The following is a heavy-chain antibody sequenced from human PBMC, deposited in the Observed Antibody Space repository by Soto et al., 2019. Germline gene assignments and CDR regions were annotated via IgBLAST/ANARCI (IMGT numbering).Heavy chain of an antibody. CDR1: GFTFSSYG. J-gene: IGHJ4*02. D-gene: IGHD6-13*01. Sequence: GSLRLSCAASGFTFSSYGMHLVRQAPVNVLELVAVIWYDLINKYYSDSVKGRFTISIYDSKNTLYLQMNILRADDTAVYYCARGSTSFVLDYWGQGTLVTVSS. V-gene: IGHV3-33*01. CDR3: ARGSTSFVLDY. CDR2: IWYDLINK.